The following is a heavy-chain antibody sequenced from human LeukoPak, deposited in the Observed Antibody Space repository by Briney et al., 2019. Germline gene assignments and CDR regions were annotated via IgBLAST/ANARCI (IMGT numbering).Heavy chain of an antibody. CDR1: GFTFSSYV. V-gene: IGHV3-21*01. D-gene: IGHD1-26*01. J-gene: IGHJ3*02. Sequence: GGSLRLSCAASGFTFSSYVMNWVRQAPGKGLEWVSCISSSNSYIYYADSVKGRFTISRDNAKNSLYLQMNSLRAEDTAVYYCATTTSWELLGDAFDIWGQGTMVTVSS. CDR2: ISSSNSYI. CDR3: ATTTSWELLGDAFDI.